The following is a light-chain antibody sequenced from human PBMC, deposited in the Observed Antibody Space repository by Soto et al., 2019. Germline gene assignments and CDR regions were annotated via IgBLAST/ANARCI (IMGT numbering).Light chain of an antibody. CDR3: QVWDISSGHVV. Sequence: SYELTQPPSVSVAPGKTASVACGGSNIGSKSVQWYQKKSGQAPVLVMYYDSDRPSGIPERFSGSNSGNTATLTISRVEAEDEADYYCQVWDISSGHVVFGGGTKVTVL. CDR2: YDS. V-gene: IGLV3-21*01. J-gene: IGLJ3*02. CDR1: NIGSKS.